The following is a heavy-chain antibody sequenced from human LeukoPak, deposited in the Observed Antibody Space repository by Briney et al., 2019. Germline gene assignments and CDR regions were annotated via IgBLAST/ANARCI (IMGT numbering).Heavy chain of an antibody. CDR3: AKKPATIKFPFDI. Sequence: PGGSLRLSCAASGFTFSSYAMSWVRQATGKGLEWVSAISGSGGSTYYADSVKGRFTISRDNSNNMLYLQMNSLSAEDTAVYYCAKKPATIKFPFDIWGQGTLVTVSP. V-gene: IGHV3-23*01. D-gene: IGHD5-24*01. J-gene: IGHJ4*02. CDR1: GFTFSSYA. CDR2: ISGSGGST.